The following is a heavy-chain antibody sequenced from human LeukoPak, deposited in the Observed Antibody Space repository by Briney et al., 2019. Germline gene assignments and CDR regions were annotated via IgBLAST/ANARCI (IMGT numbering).Heavy chain of an antibody. CDR3: TKSRGESRGASNY. J-gene: IGHJ4*02. Sequence: GGSLRLSCAVSGVTFSNYAMSWVRQAPGKGLEWVSTISGSGGSTFYADSVKGRFTISRDNSKNTLYLQMNSLRAEDTAVYYCTKSRGESRGASNYWGQGTLVTVSS. CDR1: GVTFSNYA. V-gene: IGHV3-23*01. CDR2: ISGSGGST. D-gene: IGHD1-26*01.